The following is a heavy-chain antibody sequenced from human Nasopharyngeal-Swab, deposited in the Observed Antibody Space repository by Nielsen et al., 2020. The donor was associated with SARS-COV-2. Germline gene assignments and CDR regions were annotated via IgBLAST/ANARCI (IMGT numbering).Heavy chain of an antibody. CDR1: GFTFSSYT. CDR3: ARDRWGGVTGGDY. CDR2: IGSSGSNI. Sequence: GASLKISCAASGFTFSSYTMFWVRQAPGGGLEWVANIGSSGSNIYYSDSVKGRFTISRDNAKNSLYLQMNSLRDEDTAVYYCARDRWGGVTGGDYWGQGILVTVSS. V-gene: IGHV3-48*02. J-gene: IGHJ4*02. D-gene: IGHD3-16*01.